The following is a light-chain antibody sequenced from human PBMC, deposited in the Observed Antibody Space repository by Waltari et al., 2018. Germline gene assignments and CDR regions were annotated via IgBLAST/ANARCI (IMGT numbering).Light chain of an antibody. J-gene: IGKJ2*01. V-gene: IGKV2-30*02. CDR2: KVS. Sequence: DVVMTQSPLSLPVPPGQPASISCRSSQSLVHSDGNTYLNWFRQRPGQSPRRLIYKVSNRDSGVPDRFSGSGSGTDFTLTINRVEAEDVGLYYCMQGTHWPYTFGQGTKLEIK. CDR1: QSLVHSDGNTY. CDR3: MQGTHWPYT.